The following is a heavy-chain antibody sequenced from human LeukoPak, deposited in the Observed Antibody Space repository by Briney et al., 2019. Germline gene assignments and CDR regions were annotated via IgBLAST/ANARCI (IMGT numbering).Heavy chain of an antibody. J-gene: IGHJ5*02. Sequence: GGSLRLSCAASGSTFSSYAMSWVRQAPGKGLEWVSAISGSGGSTYYADSVKGRFTISRDNSKNTLYLQMNSLRAEDTAVYYCAKDPDIVVVVAAWYNWFDPWGQGTLVTVSS. V-gene: IGHV3-23*01. CDR2: ISGSGGST. D-gene: IGHD2-15*01. CDR1: GSTFSSYA. CDR3: AKDPDIVVVVAAWYNWFDP.